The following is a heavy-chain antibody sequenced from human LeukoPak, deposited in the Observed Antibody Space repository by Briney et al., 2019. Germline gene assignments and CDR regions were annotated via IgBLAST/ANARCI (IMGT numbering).Heavy chain of an antibody. CDR3: AKGELDY. D-gene: IGHD1-26*01. J-gene: IGHJ4*02. CDR2: ISWNSGNI. CDR1: GFTFDDYA. V-gene: IGHV3-9*03. Sequence: PGGSLRLSCAGSGFTFDDYAMHWVRQAPGKGLEWVSGISWNSGNIGYADSVKGRFTISRDNAKNSLYLQMNSLRAEDMALYYCAKGELDYWGQGTLVTVSS.